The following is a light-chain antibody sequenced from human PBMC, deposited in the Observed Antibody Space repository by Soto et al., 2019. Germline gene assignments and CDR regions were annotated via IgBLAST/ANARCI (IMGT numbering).Light chain of an antibody. CDR2: GAS. J-gene: IGKJ2*01. CDR1: QTVSSSS. Sequence: EIVLTQSPGTLSLSPGERGTLSCRASQTVSSSSLAWYQQKPGQAPRLLIYGASSRATGIPDRFRGSGSGTDFTLTISRLEPEDFAVYYCQQYGGSPRTFGQGTKLEIK. CDR3: QQYGGSPRT. V-gene: IGKV3-20*01.